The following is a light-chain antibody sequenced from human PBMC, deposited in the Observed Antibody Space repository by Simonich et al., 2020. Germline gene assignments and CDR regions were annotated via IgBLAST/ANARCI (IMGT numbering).Light chain of an antibody. J-gene: IGKJ2*01. CDR3: QQANSFPYT. Sequence: DIQMTQSPSSVSASVGDRVTITCRASQGISSWLDWYQQKPLKAPTLMIYAASSLHSGVPSRFSGSGSGTDFPLTISSMQPEDFATYYCQQANSFPYTFGQGTKLEIK. CDR2: AAS. CDR1: QGISSW. V-gene: IGKV1-12*01.